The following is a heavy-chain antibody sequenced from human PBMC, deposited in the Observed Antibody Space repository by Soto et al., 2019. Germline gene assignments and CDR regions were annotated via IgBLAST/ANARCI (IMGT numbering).Heavy chain of an antibody. V-gene: IGHV1-69*01. CDR3: ARDRATVVTPSEEYYFDY. D-gene: IGHD4-17*01. CDR2: IIPIFGTA. CDR1: GGTFSSYA. J-gene: IGHJ4*02. Sequence: QVQLVQSGAEVKKPGSSVKVSCKASGGTFSSYAISWVRQAPGQGLEWMGGIIPIFGTANYAQKFQGRVTITADESTSTAYMELSSLRSEDTAVYYCARDRATVVTPSEEYYFDYWGQGTLVTVSS.